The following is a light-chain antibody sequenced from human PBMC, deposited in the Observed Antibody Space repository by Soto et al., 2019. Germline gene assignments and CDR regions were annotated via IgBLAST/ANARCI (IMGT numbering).Light chain of an antibody. CDR1: QSVSSSY. V-gene: IGKV3-20*01. CDR3: QQYATSRT. CDR2: AAS. Sequence: EIVMTQSPGTLSLSPGERATLSCRASQSVSSSYLAWYQQKPGQAPRLLIYAASSRATGIPDRFSGSGSGTDFTLTINRLEPEDFAVYYCQQYATSRTFGQGTKVDI. J-gene: IGKJ1*01.